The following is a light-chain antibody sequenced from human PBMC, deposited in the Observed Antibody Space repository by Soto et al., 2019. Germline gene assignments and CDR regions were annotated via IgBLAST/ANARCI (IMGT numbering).Light chain of an antibody. Sequence: ILLTQSPSSLSASVGDRVTITCRASQGIYTSFSWYHQKPGKAPKLLIYAASNFQSGVPSRFSGSGSGTHFTLTISSLQPEDFATYYCQQLHGYPITFGQGTRWRL. V-gene: IGKV1-9*01. CDR3: QQLHGYPIT. CDR2: AAS. CDR1: QGIYTS. J-gene: IGKJ5*01.